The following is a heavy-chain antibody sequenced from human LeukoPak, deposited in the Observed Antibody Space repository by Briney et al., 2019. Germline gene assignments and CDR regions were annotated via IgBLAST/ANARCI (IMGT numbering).Heavy chain of an antibody. D-gene: IGHD3-3*01. CDR2: INHSGST. CDR3: ARVKYYDFWSGYSYWFDP. J-gene: IGHJ5*02. V-gene: IGHV4-34*01. Sequence: PSETLSLICAVYGGSFSGYYWSWIRQPPGKGLEWIGEINHSGSTNYNPSLKSRVTISVDTSKNQFSLKLSSVTAADTAVYYCARVKYYDFWSGYSYWFDPWGQGTLVTVSS. CDR1: GGSFSGYY.